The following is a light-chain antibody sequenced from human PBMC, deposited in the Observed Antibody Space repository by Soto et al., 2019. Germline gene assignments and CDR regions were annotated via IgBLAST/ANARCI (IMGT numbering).Light chain of an antibody. J-gene: IGKJ1*01. CDR2: AAS. V-gene: IGKV1-39*01. CDR1: QSISSY. CDR3: KQSYSTLWT. Sequence: DVQMTQSPSSLSASVGDRVTITCRTSQSISSYLNWYQQKPGKAPNLLIYAASSLQSGVPSRFSGSGFGTDFSLTISSLQPEDFATYYCKQSYSTLWTFGQGTKVQIK.